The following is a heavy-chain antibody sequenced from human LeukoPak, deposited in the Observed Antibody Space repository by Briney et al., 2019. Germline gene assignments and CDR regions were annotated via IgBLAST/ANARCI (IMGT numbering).Heavy chain of an antibody. J-gene: IGHJ4*02. V-gene: IGHV4-30-2*05. Sequence: PSETLSLTCAVSGGSISSGGYSWSWIRQPPGKGLEWIGYIYHSGSTYYNPSLKSRVTISVDTSKNQFSLKLSSVTAADTAVYYCARGRDGYNYFDYWGQGTLVTVSS. D-gene: IGHD5-24*01. CDR3: ARGRDGYNYFDY. CDR1: GGSISSGGYS. CDR2: IYHSGST.